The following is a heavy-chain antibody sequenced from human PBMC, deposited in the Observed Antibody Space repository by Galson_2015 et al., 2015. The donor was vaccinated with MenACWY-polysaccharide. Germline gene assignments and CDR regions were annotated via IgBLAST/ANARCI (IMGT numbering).Heavy chain of an antibody. CDR2: IKSKTDGGTT. CDR1: GFTFSNAW. V-gene: IGHV3-15*01. CDR3: TTGARITMIVDAV. D-gene: IGHD3-22*01. J-gene: IGHJ4*02. Sequence: SLRLSCAASGFTFSNAWMSWVRQAPGKGLEWVGRIKSKTDGGTTDYAAPVKGRFTISRDDSKNTLYLQMNSLKTEDTAVYYCTTGARITMIVDAVWGQGTLVTGAS.